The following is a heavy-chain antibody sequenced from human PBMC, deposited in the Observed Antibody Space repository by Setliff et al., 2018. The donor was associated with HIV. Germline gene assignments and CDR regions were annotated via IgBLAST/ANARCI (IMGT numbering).Heavy chain of an antibody. J-gene: IGHJ3*02. CDR1: GGTFSTYG. CDR3: AREYRATWDFRVGFDI. V-gene: IGHV1-18*01. D-gene: IGHD3-3*01. Sequence: ASVKVSCKTSGGTFSTYGVSWVRQAPGQGLEWMAWISPYNDNTDYARKFQGRITVTTDTSTSTVYMELRSLRSDDTAVYYCAREYRATWDFRVGFDIWGQGTMVTVSS. CDR2: ISPYNDNT.